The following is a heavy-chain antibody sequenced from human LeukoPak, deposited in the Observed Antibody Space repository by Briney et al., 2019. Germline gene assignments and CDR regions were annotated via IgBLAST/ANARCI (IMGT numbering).Heavy chain of an antibody. V-gene: IGHV1-2*04. Sequence: ASVKVPCKASGYTFTGYYMHWVRQAPGQGLEWMGWINPNSGGTNYTQKFQGWVTMTRDTSISTAYMELSRLRSDDTAVYYCARPTFGGVIADAFDIWGQGTMVTVSS. CDR2: INPNSGGT. D-gene: IGHD3-16*02. J-gene: IGHJ3*02. CDR3: ARPTFGGVIADAFDI. CDR1: GYTFTGYY.